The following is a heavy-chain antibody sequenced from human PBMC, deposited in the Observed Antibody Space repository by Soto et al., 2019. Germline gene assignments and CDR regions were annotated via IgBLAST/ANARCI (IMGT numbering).Heavy chain of an antibody. CDR2: IYSGGST. V-gene: IGHV3-53*02. J-gene: IGHJ4*02. D-gene: IGHD1-26*01. Sequence: EVQLVETGGGLIQPGGSLRLSCAASGFTVSSNYMSWVRQAPGKGLEWVSVIYSGGSTYYADSAKGRLTISRDNSKNTLYLQMNSLRAEDTAVYYCARDSGATGDFDYWGQGTLVTVSS. CDR3: ARDSGATGDFDY. CDR1: GFTVSSNY.